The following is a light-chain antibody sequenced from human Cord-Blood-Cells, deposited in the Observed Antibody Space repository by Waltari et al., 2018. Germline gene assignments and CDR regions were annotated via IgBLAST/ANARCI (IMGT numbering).Light chain of an antibody. CDR1: SSDGGGYNY. Sequence: QSALTQPASVSGSPGQSITISCTGTSSDGGGYNYVSWYQQHPGKAPKLLIYDVRKRPSGVSNRFSGSKSGNTASLTISGLQAEDEADYYCSSYTSSSTWVFGGGTKLTVL. J-gene: IGLJ3*02. CDR2: DVR. CDR3: SSYTSSSTWV. V-gene: IGLV2-14*01.